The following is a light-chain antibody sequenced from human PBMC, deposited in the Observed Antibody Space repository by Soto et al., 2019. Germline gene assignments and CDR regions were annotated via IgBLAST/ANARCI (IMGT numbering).Light chain of an antibody. J-gene: IGLJ2*01. V-gene: IGLV2-11*01. Sequence: QSALTQPRSVSGSPGQSVTISCTGTSSDVGGYDYVSWYQQHPGKAPRLMLYDVTKRPSGVPDRLSGSKSGNTASLTISGLQAEDESYYYCSSYAGIYTLFGGGTKPTVLFGEGTKLTVL. CDR2: DVT. CDR3: SSYAGIYTLFGGGTKPTVL. CDR1: SSDVGGYDY.